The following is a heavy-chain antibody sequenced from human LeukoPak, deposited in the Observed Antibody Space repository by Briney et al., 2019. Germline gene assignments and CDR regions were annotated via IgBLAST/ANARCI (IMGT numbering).Heavy chain of an antibody. Sequence: GGSLTLSCAASGCTFSSYAIHWVRQAPGKGLEYVSAISIHWVYSYYANSLKGRFTLSRDNSKNTLYLQMGSLRADDMAVYYCARGNRVQYSYYGLDVWGQGTTVTVSS. J-gene: IGHJ6*02. V-gene: IGHV3-64*01. D-gene: IGHD1-14*01. CDR2: ISIHWVYS. CDR1: GCTFSSYA. CDR3: ARGNRVQYSYYGLDV.